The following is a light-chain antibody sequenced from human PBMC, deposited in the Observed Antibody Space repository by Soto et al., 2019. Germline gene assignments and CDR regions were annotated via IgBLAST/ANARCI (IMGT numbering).Light chain of an antibody. J-gene: IGKJ2*01. CDR1: QSISSW. CDR2: DAS. Sequence: DIPMTQSPSTRSASVGDRVTITCRASQSISSWSAWYQQKRGKANKLLIYDASRLESGVPSRFSGSGSGTEFPLTISTPQPDDFATYYCQQYNSYPYTFGQGTKLEIK. CDR3: QQYNSYPYT. V-gene: IGKV1-5*01.